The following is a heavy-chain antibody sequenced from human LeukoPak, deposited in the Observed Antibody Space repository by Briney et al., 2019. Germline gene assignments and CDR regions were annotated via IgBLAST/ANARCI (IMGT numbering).Heavy chain of an antibody. CDR2: INHSGST. J-gene: IGHJ4*02. V-gene: IGHV4-34*01. Sequence: SETLSLTCAVYGESISGYYWSWIRQPPGKGLEWSGEINHSGSTSYNPSLKSRVTISVDTSKNQFSLKLSSVTAADTAVYYCARHEGSGWYDYWGQGTLVTVSS. D-gene: IGHD6-19*01. CDR1: GESISGYY. CDR3: ARHEGSGWYDY.